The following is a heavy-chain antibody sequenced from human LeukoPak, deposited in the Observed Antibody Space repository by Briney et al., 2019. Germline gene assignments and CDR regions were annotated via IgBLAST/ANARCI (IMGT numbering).Heavy chain of an antibody. D-gene: IGHD3-22*01. Sequence: PGGSLRLSCAASGFTFSSYWMSWVRQAPGKGQEWVANIKQDGSEKYYVDSVKGRFTISRDNAKNSLYLQMNSLRAEDTAVYYCARYYYDSSGYYCYFDYWGQGTLVTVSS. CDR1: GFTFSSYW. CDR2: IKQDGSEK. CDR3: ARYYYDSSGYYCYFDY. V-gene: IGHV3-7*04. J-gene: IGHJ4*02.